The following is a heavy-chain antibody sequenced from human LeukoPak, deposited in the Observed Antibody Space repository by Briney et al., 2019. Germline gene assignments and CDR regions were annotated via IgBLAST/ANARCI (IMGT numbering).Heavy chain of an antibody. Sequence: ASVKVSCKASGYIFTGYYMHWVRQAPGQGLEWMGWINPNSGGTNYAQKFQGRVTMARDTSISTAYMELSRLRSDDTAVYYCARDPFGELYNWFDPWGQGTLVTVSS. V-gene: IGHV1-2*02. CDR3: ARDPFGELYNWFDP. D-gene: IGHD3-10*01. J-gene: IGHJ5*02. CDR1: GYIFTGYY. CDR2: INPNSGGT.